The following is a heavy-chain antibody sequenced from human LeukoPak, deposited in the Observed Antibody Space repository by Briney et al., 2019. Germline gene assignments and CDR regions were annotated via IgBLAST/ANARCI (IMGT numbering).Heavy chain of an antibody. J-gene: IGHJ6*04. Sequence: ASVKVSCKASGYTFTSYGISWVRQAPGQGLEWMGWISAYNGNTNYARKLQGRVTMTTDTSTSTAYMELRSLRSEDTAVYFCAGIPVFGVVLHQEPVWGKGTTVTVSS. CDR1: GYTFTSYG. CDR3: AGIPVFGVVLHQEPV. D-gene: IGHD3-3*01. CDR2: ISAYNGNT. V-gene: IGHV1-18*01.